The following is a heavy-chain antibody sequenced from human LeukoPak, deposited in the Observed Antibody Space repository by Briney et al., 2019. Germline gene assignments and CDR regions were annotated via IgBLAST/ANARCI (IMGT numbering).Heavy chain of an antibody. CDR2: IYYSGST. CDR3: ARKAIIYYYYGMDV. Sequence: SETLSLTCTVSGGSISSSSYYWGWIRQPPGKGLEWIGSIYYSGSTYYNPSPKSRVTISVDTSKNQFSLKLSSVTAADTAVYYCARKAIIYYYYGMDVWGQGTTVTVSS. V-gene: IGHV4-39*01. CDR1: GGSISSSSYY. J-gene: IGHJ6*02. D-gene: IGHD5-24*01.